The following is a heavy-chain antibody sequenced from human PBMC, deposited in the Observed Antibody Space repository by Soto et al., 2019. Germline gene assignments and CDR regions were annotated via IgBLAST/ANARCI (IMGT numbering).Heavy chain of an antibody. CDR1: GFTFSDYY. J-gene: IGHJ6*02. CDR2: ISSYRGTI. V-gene: IGHV3-11*01. Sequence: QVQLVESGGDLVKPGGSLRLSCAASGFTFSDYYMPWIRQAPGKGLEWVSYISSYRGTIYYADSVKGRFTISRDNAKNSLHLQMNSLRADDTAVYYCARNVGGMDVWGQGTTVTVSS. CDR3: ARNVGGMDV.